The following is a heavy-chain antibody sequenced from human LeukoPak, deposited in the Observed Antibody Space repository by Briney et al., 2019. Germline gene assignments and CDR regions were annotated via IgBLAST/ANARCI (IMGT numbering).Heavy chain of an antibody. CDR2: IFHSGST. V-gene: IGHV4-4*02. CDR1: GGSMSNNNW. J-gene: IGHJ4*02. D-gene: IGHD4-23*01. CDR3: ARGGGTPTTVVTPFDY. Sequence: TETLSLTCAVSGGSMSNNNWWSRVRRPPGQGLEWIGEIFHSGSTNYSPSLRSRVTISVDKSKNQFSLKLNSVTAADTAVYYCARGGGTPTTVVTPFDYWGQGTLVTVSS.